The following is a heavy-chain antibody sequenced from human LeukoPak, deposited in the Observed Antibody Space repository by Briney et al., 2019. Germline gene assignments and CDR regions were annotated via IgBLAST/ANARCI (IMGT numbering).Heavy chain of an antibody. J-gene: IGHJ6*04. CDR2: FDPEDGET. CDR1: GYTLTELS. V-gene: IGHV1-24*01. D-gene: IGHD3-10*01. CDR3: ATGITMVRGVTYYYYGMDV. Sequence: ASVKVSCKVSGYTLTELSMHWVRQAPGKGLEWMGGFDPEDGETIYAQKFRGRVTMTEDTSTDTAYMELSSLRSEDTAVYYCATGITMVRGVTYYYYGMDVWGKGTTVTVSS.